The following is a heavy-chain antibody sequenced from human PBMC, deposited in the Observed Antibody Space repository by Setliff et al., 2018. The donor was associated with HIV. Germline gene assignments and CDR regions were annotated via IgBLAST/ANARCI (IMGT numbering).Heavy chain of an antibody. D-gene: IGHD3-3*01. J-gene: IGHJ6*03. Sequence: SVKVSCKASRRTFNSHTINWVRQAPGQGLDWMGRIIPILGVANYAQRFQGKVTITADKSTSPAYMELTRLRVDDTAMYYCVRGVHSPPHYSYYYMDVWGEGTMVTVSS. CDR1: RRTFNSHT. CDR3: VRGVHSPPHYSYYYMDV. V-gene: IGHV1-69*02. CDR2: IIPILGVA.